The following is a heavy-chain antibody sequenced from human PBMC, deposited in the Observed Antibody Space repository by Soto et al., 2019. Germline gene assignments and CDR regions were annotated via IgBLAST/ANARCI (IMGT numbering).Heavy chain of an antibody. D-gene: IGHD3-3*01. V-gene: IGHV1-2*02. CDR3: ARGGGVGVAGSAAFDM. CDR2: INPATGAA. CDR1: GYPVTAYY. Sequence: QLHLVQSGAVVKKPGASVTVSCSASGYPVTAYYMHWVRQAPGRGLEWMGGINPATGAAKYTQTFPGRGTLTRDPSTSTVFMELSGLTSEDKAVFYCARGGGVGVAGSAAFDMWGQGTVVTVSS. J-gene: IGHJ3*02.